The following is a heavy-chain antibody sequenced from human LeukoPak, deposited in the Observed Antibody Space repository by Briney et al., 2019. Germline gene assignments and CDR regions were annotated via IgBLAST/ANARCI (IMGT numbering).Heavy chain of an antibody. CDR2: IYYSGST. Sequence: SETLSLTCSVSGGSISSYYWSWIRQPPGKGLEWIGCIYYSGSTNYNPPLKSLVTMSVDTSKNQFSLKLTSVTAADTAVYYCARLRPVAGYDAFDIWGHGTMVTVSS. J-gene: IGHJ3*02. V-gene: IGHV4-59*08. CDR1: GGSISSYY. D-gene: IGHD6-19*01. CDR3: ARLRPVAGYDAFDI.